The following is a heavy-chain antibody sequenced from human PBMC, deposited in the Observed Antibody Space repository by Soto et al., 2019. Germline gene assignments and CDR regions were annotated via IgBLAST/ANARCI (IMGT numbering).Heavy chain of an antibody. V-gene: IGHV3-30-3*01. CDR1: GFTFMTYA. Sequence: QVQLVESGGGVVQPGRSLRLSCAASGFTFMTYAMHWVRQAPGKGLEWMAVISYDGSSKTYADSVKGRFTISRDNSENTLYLQMNSLRPEDTAVYYCARRNYYDGADYFNDAFDIWGQGTMVTVSS. J-gene: IGHJ3*02. D-gene: IGHD3-22*01. CDR3: ARRNYYDGADYFNDAFDI. CDR2: ISYDGSSK.